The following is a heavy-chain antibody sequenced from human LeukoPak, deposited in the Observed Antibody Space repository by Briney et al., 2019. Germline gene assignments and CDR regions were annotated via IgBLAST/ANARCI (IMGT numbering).Heavy chain of an antibody. CDR1: GASISGSY. Sequence: PSETLSLTCAVSGASISGSYWSWIRQPPGKGLEYIGYIQHSDINYNPSLKSRVTMTLDTSKNQFSLKLTSVTAADTAIYYCTKVLRGYSDYGDWGQGTLVTVSS. CDR3: TKVLRGYSDYGD. CDR2: IQHSDI. J-gene: IGHJ4*02. V-gene: IGHV4-59*01. D-gene: IGHD5-12*01.